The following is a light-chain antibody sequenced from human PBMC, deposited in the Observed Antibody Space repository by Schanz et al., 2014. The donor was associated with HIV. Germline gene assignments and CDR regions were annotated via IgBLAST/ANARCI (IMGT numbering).Light chain of an antibody. Sequence: QSVLTQPPSVSGTPGQRVTISCSGSSSNIGSNTINWYQQLPGTAPKLLIYNSYHRPSGVPDRFSGSKSGNTASLTVSGLQPEDEADYYCSSFAGSNIPWVFGGGTKLTVL. CDR2: NSY. CDR1: SSNIGSNT. CDR3: SSFAGSNIPWV. V-gene: IGLV1-44*01. J-gene: IGLJ3*02.